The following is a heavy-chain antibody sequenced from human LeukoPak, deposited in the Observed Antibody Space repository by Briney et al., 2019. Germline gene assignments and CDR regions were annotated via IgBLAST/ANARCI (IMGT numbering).Heavy chain of an antibody. V-gene: IGHV3-21*01. CDR2: ISTSSNYI. CDR3: ATEREGFDY. CDR1: GFFFNTYS. J-gene: IGHJ4*02. Sequence: GGSLRLSCAASGFFFNTYSMNWVRQAPGKGLEWVAYISTSSNYIHYADSLKGRFTISRDNAKKSLYLQMNSLRADDTAVYFCATEREGFDYWGQGTLVTVSS.